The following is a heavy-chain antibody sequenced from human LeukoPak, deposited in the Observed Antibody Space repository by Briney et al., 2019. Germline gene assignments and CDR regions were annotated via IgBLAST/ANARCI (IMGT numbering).Heavy chain of an antibody. V-gene: IGHV5-51*01. CDR3: ARHTRNWFDP. D-gene: IGHD2-2*01. J-gene: IGHJ5*02. CDR2: IYPDDSDT. Sequence: GESLKISCKGSGYSFTSYWIGWVRQLPGKGLGGMGIIYPDDSDTRYSPSFQGQVTFSADKSIITAYLQCSSLKASDTAMYYCARHTRNWFDPWGQGTLVTVSS. CDR1: GYSFTSYW.